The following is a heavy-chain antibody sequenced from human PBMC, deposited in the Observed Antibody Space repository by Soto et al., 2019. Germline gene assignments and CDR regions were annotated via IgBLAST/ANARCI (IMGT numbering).Heavy chain of an antibody. Sequence: VGSLRLSCAASGFTFSIYAMTWVRQAPGKGLEWVSGLSSSGGTTHYADSVKGRFTISRDNSKNTLFLQMNSLRAADTAVYYCAKLPRGSSPENDYWGQGTLVTVSS. CDR3: AKLPRGSSPENDY. D-gene: IGHD6-6*01. J-gene: IGHJ4*02. CDR2: LSSSGGTT. CDR1: GFTFSIYA. V-gene: IGHV3-23*01.